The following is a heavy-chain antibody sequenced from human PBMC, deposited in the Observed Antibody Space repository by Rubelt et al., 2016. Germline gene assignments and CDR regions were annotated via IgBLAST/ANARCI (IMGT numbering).Heavy chain of an antibody. CDR3: ARQGGFQAHLVASNWFDA. J-gene: IGHJ5*02. CDR2: VHYRGTT. Sequence: QVQLQESAPGLVKPSETLSLTCAVYGGSFSGYYWSWIRQPPGKGLEWIGDVHYRGTTNYNPSLKSRVTVSLDTSKNEFSLKLSSVTAADTAVYYCARQGGFQAHLVASNWFDAWGQGVLVSVST. CDR1: GGSFSGYY. D-gene: IGHD3-16*01. V-gene: IGHV4-59*01.